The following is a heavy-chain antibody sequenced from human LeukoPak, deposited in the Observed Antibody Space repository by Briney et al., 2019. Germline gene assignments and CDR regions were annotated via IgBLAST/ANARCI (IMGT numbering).Heavy chain of an antibody. CDR3: ARDQEGFDS. CDR1: GYTFTSNY. V-gene: IGHV1-46*01. Sequence: ASVKVSCKASGYTFTSNYIHWVRQAPGQGLEWMGMIYPRDGSTSYAQKFQGRVTVTRDTSTSTVHMELSGLRSEDTAVYYCARDQEGFDSGGQGPLVPVSS. J-gene: IGHJ4*02. CDR2: IYPRDGST.